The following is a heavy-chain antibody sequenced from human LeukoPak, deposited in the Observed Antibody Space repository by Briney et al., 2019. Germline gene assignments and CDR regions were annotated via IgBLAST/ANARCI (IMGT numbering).Heavy chain of an antibody. V-gene: IGHV1-8*01. CDR1: GYTFTSYD. D-gene: IGHD6-6*01. Sequence: GASVKVSCKASGYTFTSYDINWVRQATGQGLEWMGWMSPNSGNTGYAQKFQGRVTMTRNTSISTAYVELSSLRSEDTAVYYCARGLTTEYSSSSLDFDYWGQGTLVTVSS. CDR3: ARGLTTEYSSSSLDFDY. J-gene: IGHJ4*02. CDR2: MSPNSGNT.